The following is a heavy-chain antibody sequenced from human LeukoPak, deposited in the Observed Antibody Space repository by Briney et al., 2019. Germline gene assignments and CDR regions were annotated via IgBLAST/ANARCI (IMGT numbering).Heavy chain of an antibody. J-gene: IGHJ3*02. D-gene: IGHD3-22*01. Sequence: SSETLSLTCAVYDGSFSGYYWSWTRQPPGKGLEWIGEIDHSGSTNYNPSLKSRVTISVDTSKNQFSLKLSSVTAAGTAVYYCASPSSGYDSYAFDIWGQGTMVTVSS. CDR2: IDHSGST. CDR1: DGSFSGYY. V-gene: IGHV4-34*01. CDR3: ASPSSGYDSYAFDI.